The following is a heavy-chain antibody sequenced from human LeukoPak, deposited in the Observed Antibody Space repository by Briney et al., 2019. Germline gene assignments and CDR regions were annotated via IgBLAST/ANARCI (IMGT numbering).Heavy chain of an antibody. D-gene: IGHD3-22*01. J-gene: IGHJ4*02. CDR1: GITLSNYG. V-gene: IGHV3-23*01. CDR3: AKRGVVIRVILVGFHKEAYYFDS. Sequence: GGSLRLSCAVSGITLSNYGMSWVRQAPGKGLEWVAGISGSGGSTNYADSVKGRFTISRDNPKNTLFPQMNSLRAEGTAVYFCAKRGVVIRVILVGFHKEAYYFDSWGQGALVTVSS. CDR2: ISGSGGST.